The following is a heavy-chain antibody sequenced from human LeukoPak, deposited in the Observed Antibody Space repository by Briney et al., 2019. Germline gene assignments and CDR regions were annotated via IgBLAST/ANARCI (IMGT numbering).Heavy chain of an antibody. J-gene: IGHJ4*02. Sequence: PGGSLRLSCAASGFTFSGHWMRCFRQAPGEGLECGANINQWGSDKYYVDSVKSRFTLSRDEHKNSLYLQMNSLRAEGTAVYYCAARSVASNPEAYWGQGALVTVSS. CDR1: GFTFSGHW. CDR3: AARSVASNPEAY. CDR2: INQWGSDK. V-gene: IGHV3-7*03. D-gene: IGHD5-24*01.